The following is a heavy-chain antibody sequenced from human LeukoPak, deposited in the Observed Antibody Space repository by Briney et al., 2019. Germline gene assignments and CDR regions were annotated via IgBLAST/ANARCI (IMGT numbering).Heavy chain of an antibody. J-gene: IGHJ4*02. CDR3: AREGGYSYGYYLDY. CDR2: IIPILGIA. V-gene: IGHV1-69*04. CDR1: GGTFSSYA. D-gene: IGHD5-18*01. Sequence: SVKVSCKASGGTFSSYAISWVRQAPGQGLEWMGRIIPILGIANYAQKFQGRVTITADKSTSTAYMELSSLRSEDTAVYYRAREGGYSYGYYLDYWGQGTLVTVSS.